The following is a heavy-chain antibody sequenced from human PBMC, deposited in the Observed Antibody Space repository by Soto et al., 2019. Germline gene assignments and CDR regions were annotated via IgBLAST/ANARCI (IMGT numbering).Heavy chain of an antibody. CDR2: ISAKNGDT. Sequence: QVHLLQSGAELKKPGASVRVSCKGSGSRFTRHGISWVRQAPGQGLAWMGWISAKNGDTNYAQKCPGRVIMTTDTSTSTAYMELRSLRSDDTAVYYCVRDRDSDTWPSRDVWGQGTTVTVSS. D-gene: IGHD1-26*01. CDR3: VRDRDSDTWPSRDV. V-gene: IGHV1-18*01. J-gene: IGHJ6*02. CDR1: GSRFTRHG.